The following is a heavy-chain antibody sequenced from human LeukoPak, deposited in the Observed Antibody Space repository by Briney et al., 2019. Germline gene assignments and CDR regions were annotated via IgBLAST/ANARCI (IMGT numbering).Heavy chain of an antibody. CDR3: ARVSLVRGAPDYYFDY. V-gene: IGHV4-30-4*08. CDR2: IYYSGST. Sequence: SQTLSLTCTVSGGSISSGDYYWSWIRQPPGKGLEWIGYIYYSGSTYYNPSLKSRVTISVDTSKNQFSLRLSSVTAADTAVYYCARVSLVRGAPDYYFDYWGQGTLVTVSS. CDR1: GGSISSGDYY. D-gene: IGHD3-10*01. J-gene: IGHJ4*02.